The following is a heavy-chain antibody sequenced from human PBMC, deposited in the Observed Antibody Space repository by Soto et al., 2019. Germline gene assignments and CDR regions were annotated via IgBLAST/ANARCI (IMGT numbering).Heavy chain of an antibody. CDR3: AREGAHCSSTSCSNPGWFDP. D-gene: IGHD2-2*01. V-gene: IGHV4-31*03. J-gene: IGHJ5*02. Sequence: SETLSLTCTVSGGSISSGGYYWSWIRQHPGKGLEWIGYIYYSGSTYYNPSLKSRVTISVDTSKNQFSLKLSSVTAADTAVYYCAREGAHCSSTSCSNPGWFDPWGQGTLVTVSS. CDR1: GGSISSGGYY. CDR2: IYYSGST.